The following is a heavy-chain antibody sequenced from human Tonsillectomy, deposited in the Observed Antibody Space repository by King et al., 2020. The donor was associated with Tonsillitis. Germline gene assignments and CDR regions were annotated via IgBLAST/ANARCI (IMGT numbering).Heavy chain of an antibody. CDR2: IYTSGIT. CDR3: ARALREVLLDDYGDMEWYFYL. CDR1: GGSISNYF. Sequence: VQLQESGPGLVKPSETLSLTCTVSGGSISNYFWNWIRLPAGKGLEWIGRIYTSGITNYNPSLKSRVTMSVDTSKNQFSLKLSSVTAADTAVYYCARALREVLLDDYGDMEWYFYLWGRGTLVTVSS. D-gene: IGHD4-17*01. V-gene: IGHV4-4*07. J-gene: IGHJ2*01.